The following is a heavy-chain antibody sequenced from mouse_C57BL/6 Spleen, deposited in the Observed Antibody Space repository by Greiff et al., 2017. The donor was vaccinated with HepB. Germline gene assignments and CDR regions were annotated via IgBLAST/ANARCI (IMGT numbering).Heavy chain of an antibody. CDR2: IDPENGDT. CDR1: GFNIKDDY. V-gene: IGHV14-4*01. J-gene: IGHJ4*01. Sequence: EVQGVESGAELVRPGASVKLSCTASGFNIKDDYMHWVKQRPEQGLEWIGWIDPENGDTEYASKFQGKATITADTSSNTAYLQLSSLTSEDTAVYYCTFGYDGPSYYAMDYWGQGTSVTVSS. D-gene: IGHD2-2*01. CDR3: TFGYDGPSYYAMDY.